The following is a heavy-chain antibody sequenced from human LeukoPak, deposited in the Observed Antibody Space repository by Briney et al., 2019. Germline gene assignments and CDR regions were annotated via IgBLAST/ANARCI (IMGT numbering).Heavy chain of an antibody. Sequence: PSETLSLTCTVSGGSISSSSYYWGWIRQSPGKGLEWIGSIYYSGSTYYNPSLKSRVTISVDTSKNQFSLKLSSVTAADTAVYYCASTRRAAVAGRFDSWGQGTLVTVSS. CDR2: IYYSGST. J-gene: IGHJ4*02. CDR1: GGSISSSSYY. CDR3: ASTRRAAVAGRFDS. V-gene: IGHV4-39*01. D-gene: IGHD6-19*01.